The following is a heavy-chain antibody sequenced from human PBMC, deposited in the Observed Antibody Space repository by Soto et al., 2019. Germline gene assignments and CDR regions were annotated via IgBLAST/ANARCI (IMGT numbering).Heavy chain of an antibody. D-gene: IGHD3-16*01. CDR2: INRDGSNT. J-gene: IGHJ4*02. V-gene: IGHV3-74*01. CDR3: ARDDYADSAAY. Sequence: GGSLRLSCTASGFIFSDYWMHWVRQAPGEGLVWVSRINRDGSNTNYADSVKGRFTISRDNAKNTLFLQMNSLRAEDTAFYYCARDDYADSAAYWGQGTLVTVSS. CDR1: GFIFSDYW.